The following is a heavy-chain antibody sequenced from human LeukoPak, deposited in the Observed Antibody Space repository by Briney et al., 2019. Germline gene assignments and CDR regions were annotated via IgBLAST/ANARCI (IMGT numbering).Heavy chain of an antibody. V-gene: IGHV3-23*01. Sequence: PGGSLRLSCAASGFTFSSYAMSWVRQAPGKGLEWVSAISGSGGSTYYADSVKGRFTISRDNSKNTPYLQMNSLRAEDTAVYYCAKESVPLGIAVAFFDYWGQGTLVTVSS. D-gene: IGHD6-19*01. CDR2: ISGSGGST. CDR1: GFTFSSYA. J-gene: IGHJ4*02. CDR3: AKESVPLGIAVAFFDY.